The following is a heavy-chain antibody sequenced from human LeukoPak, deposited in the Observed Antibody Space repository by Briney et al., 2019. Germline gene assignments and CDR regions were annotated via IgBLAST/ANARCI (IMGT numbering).Heavy chain of an antibody. Sequence: PSETLSLTCTVSGGSISSYYWSWIRQPPGKGLEWIGYIYYSGSTNYNPSLKSRVTISVDTSKNQFSLKLSSVTAADTAVYYCAREVYSSSSVAFDIWGQGTMVTVSS. CDR2: IYYSGST. D-gene: IGHD6-6*01. V-gene: IGHV4-59*01. J-gene: IGHJ3*02. CDR1: GGSISSYY. CDR3: AREVYSSSSVAFDI.